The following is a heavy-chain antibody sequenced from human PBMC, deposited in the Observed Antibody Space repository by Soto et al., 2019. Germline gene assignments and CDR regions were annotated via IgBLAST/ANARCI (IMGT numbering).Heavy chain of an antibody. J-gene: IGHJ5*02. D-gene: IGHD2-15*01. V-gene: IGHV1-69*16. CDR2: GSA. CDR3: AREGPPDIAWFDP. Sequence: QVQLVQSGAEVKKRGSSVKVSCKASGGTFSIYTISWVRQAPGQGLEWMGGSANSAQKFQGRLTVTTDESTSTVYLELSSLTSEDTAVYYCAREGPPDIAWFDPWGQGTLVSVSS. CDR1: GGTFSIYT.